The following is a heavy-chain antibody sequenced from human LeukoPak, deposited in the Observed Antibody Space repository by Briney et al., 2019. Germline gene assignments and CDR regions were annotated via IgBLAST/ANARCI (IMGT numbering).Heavy chain of an antibody. CDR2: INPNSGGT. CDR3: AKEGMGDCSGGSCHLNLYYYYGMDV. Sequence: ASVKVSCKASGYTFTGYYMHWVRQAPGQGLEWMGWINPNSGGTNYAQKFQGRVTMTRDTSISTAYMELSRLRSDDTAVYYCAKEGMGDCSGGSCHLNLYYYYGMDVWGQGTTVTVSS. CDR1: GYTFTGYY. J-gene: IGHJ6*02. V-gene: IGHV1-2*02. D-gene: IGHD2-15*01.